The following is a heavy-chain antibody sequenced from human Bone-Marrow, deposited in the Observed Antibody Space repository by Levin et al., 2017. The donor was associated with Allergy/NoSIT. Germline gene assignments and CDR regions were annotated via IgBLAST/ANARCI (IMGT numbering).Heavy chain of an antibody. J-gene: IGHJ4*02. V-gene: IGHV3-48*01. CDR3: ARADSSDWDFDF. CDR1: GFTFSSYS. D-gene: IGHD6-19*01. Sequence: GESLKISCTASGFTFSSYSMNWVRQAPGKGLEWVSYISRTSESIYYADSVKGRFTISRDNAKNSLYLHMDSLRAEDTAVYYCARADSSDWDFDFWGQGTLVTVSS. CDR2: ISRTSESI.